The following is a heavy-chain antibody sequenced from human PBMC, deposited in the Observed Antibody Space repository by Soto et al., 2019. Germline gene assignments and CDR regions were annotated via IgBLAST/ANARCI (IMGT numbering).Heavy chain of an antibody. CDR2: ISNDGSST. Sequence: EVQLVESGGGLVQPGGSLRLSCVASGCTFSSYWMHWVRQAPGKGLVWVSSISNDGSSTSYADPVKGRFTISRDNAKNTLYLQMNSLRAEDTAVYYCARLPNKSPQNWGQGTLVIVSP. J-gene: IGHJ1*01. CDR3: ARLPNKSPQN. V-gene: IGHV3-74*01. CDR1: GCTFSSYW.